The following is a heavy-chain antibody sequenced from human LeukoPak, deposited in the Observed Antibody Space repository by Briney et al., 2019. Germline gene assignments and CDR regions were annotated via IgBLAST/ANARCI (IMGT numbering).Heavy chain of an antibody. CDR3: AREPTVTTSGY. D-gene: IGHD4-17*01. CDR1: GFTFSSYS. V-gene: IGHV3-21*01. CDR2: ISSSSSYT. J-gene: IGHJ4*02. Sequence: GGSLRLSCAASGFTFSSYSMNWVRQAPGKGLEWVSSISSSSSYTYYADSVKGRFTISRDNAKNSLYLQMNSLRAEDTAVYYCAREPTVTTSGYWGQGTLVTVSS.